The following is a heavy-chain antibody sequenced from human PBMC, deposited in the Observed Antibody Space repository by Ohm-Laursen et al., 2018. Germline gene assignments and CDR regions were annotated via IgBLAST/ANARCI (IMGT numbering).Heavy chain of an antibody. CDR3: AKGLIAARLTPIDY. V-gene: IGHV3-33*06. CDR2: IWYDGSNK. Sequence: LSLTCAASGFIFRNFGMHWVRQAPGKGLEWVAAIWYDGSNKYYADSVKGRFTISRDNSRNTLYLQMDSLRAEDTAMYYCAKGLIAARLTPIDYWGQGTLVTVSS. D-gene: IGHD6-6*01. J-gene: IGHJ4*02. CDR1: GFIFRNFG.